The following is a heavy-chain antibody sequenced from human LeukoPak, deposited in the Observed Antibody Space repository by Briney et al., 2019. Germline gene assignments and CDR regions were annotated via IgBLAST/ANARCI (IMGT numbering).Heavy chain of an antibody. CDR2: IRYDGSNI. Sequence: GGSLRLSCAASGFTFSNYGMHWVRQAPGNRLEWVAFIRYDGSNIYYADSVKGRFTISRDNSKNTLYLQMNSLRAEDTAIYYCANGPHYQILTGFYKVRSHLDYWGQGMLVTVSS. CDR3: ANGPHYQILTGFYKVRSHLDY. V-gene: IGHV3-30*02. D-gene: IGHD3-9*01. CDR1: GFTFSNYG. J-gene: IGHJ4*02.